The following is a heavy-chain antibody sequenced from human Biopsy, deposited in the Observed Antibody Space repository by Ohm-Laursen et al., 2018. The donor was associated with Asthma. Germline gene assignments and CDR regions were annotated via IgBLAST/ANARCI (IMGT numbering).Heavy chain of an antibody. J-gene: IGHJ6*02. D-gene: IGHD2-21*02. CDR2: IFYSGST. CDR3: ARAQSYGDIYYGLDV. V-gene: IGHV4-30-4*01. Sequence: TLSLTCSVFGGSVYSYDHHWSWIRQPPGKGLEWIGFIFYSGSTFYNPSLRSRITISVDTSKRQFSLSLRSVTVADTAVYFCARAQSYGDIYYGLDVRGQGTTVTVSS. CDR1: GGSVYSYDHH.